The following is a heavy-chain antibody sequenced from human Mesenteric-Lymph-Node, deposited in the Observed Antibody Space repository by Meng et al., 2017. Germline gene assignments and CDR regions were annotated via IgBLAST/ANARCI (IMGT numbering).Heavy chain of an antibody. J-gene: IGHJ4*02. CDR2: ISYDGSNK. Sequence: SLKISCAASGFTFSSYAMHWVRQAPGKGLEWVAVISYDGSNKYYADSVKGRFTISRDNSKNTLYLQMNSLRAEDTAVYYCARGRYYYDSSGMNFDYWGQGTLVTVSS. CDR1: GFTFSSYA. CDR3: ARGRYYYDSSGMNFDY. D-gene: IGHD3-22*01. V-gene: IGHV3-30*04.